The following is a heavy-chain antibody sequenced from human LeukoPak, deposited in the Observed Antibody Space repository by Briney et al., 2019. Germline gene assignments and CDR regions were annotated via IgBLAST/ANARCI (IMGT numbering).Heavy chain of an antibody. V-gene: IGHV1-8*01. Sequence: ASLKISCKTSGYTFTSYDINWVRQATVQELEWMGCINPNRVNTGYAQKFQSRVTLTTNTSISTAYTELCSLRSEDTAAYYRVRTLWFGEPFYGMDVWGLGTTVTVYS. CDR1: GYTFTSYD. J-gene: IGHJ6*02. D-gene: IGHD3-10*01. CDR2: INPNRVNT. CDR3: VRTLWFGEPFYGMDV.